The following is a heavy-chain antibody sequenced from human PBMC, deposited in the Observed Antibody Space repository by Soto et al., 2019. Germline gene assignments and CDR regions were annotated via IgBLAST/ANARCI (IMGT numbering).Heavy chain of an antibody. V-gene: IGHV4-30-4*01. D-gene: IGHD3-22*01. CDR2: IYYSGST. CDR1: GGCIRSGEWC. Sequence: SERLSLTCSVSGGCIRSGEWCWSGIRQPPGKGLEWIGYIYYSGSTYYNPSLQSRVTISVDTSKNQFSLKLSSVTAADTAVYYCARGVNYYDSDNAFDIWGQGTMVT. J-gene: IGHJ3*02. CDR3: ARGVNYYDSDNAFDI.